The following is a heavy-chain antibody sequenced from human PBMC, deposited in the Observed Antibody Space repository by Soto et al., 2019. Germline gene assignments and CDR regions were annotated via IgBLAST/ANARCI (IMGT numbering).Heavy chain of an antibody. Sequence: SVKVSFTASGFTFTSSAVQWVREARGQRLEWIGWIVVGSGNTNYAQKFQERVTITRDMSTSTAYMELSSLRSEDTAVYHCAAEYCSGGSCFWFDPWGQGTLVTVSS. V-gene: IGHV1-58*01. J-gene: IGHJ5*02. CDR1: GFTFTSSA. D-gene: IGHD2-15*01. CDR2: IVVGSGNT. CDR3: AAEYCSGGSCFWFDP.